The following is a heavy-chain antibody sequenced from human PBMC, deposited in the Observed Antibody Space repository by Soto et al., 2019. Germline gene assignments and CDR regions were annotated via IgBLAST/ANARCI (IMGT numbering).Heavy chain of an antibody. CDR2: INPIFGTS. V-gene: IGHV1-69*01. CDR3: ARTRRYCSGGRCYYSDY. Sequence: QVQLVQSGAEVKKPGSSVKVSCKASGGTFSNYAINWVRQAPGQGLEWMGGINPIFGTSNNEQKFQARVTITADESTSTAYMDLNSLRSEDTAVYYCARTRRYCSGGRCYYSDYWGQGTQVTVSS. CDR1: GGTFSNYA. J-gene: IGHJ4*02. D-gene: IGHD2-15*01.